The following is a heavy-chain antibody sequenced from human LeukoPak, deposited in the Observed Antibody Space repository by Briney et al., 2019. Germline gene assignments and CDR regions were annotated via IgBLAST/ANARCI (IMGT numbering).Heavy chain of an antibody. CDR2: ISGYNGNT. Sequence: ASVKVSCKASGYIFTRYGISWVRQAPGQGLEWMGWISGYNGNTNYAQKLQGRVSMTTDTSTSTVYMELRRLRSDDTAVYYCARDWRDDILTGSEADWYQHYYGMDVWGQGTTVTVSS. D-gene: IGHD3-9*01. CDR3: ARDWRDDILTGSEADWYQHYYGMDV. J-gene: IGHJ6*02. CDR1: GYIFTRYG. V-gene: IGHV1-18*01.